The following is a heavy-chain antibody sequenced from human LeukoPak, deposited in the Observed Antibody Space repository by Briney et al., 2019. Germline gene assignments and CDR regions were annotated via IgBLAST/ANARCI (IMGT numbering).Heavy chain of an antibody. V-gene: IGHV1-2*02. CDR3: ARGDSSGWYLSGSYYYYGMDV. D-gene: IGHD6-19*01. CDR1: GYTFTGYY. CDR2: INPNSGGT. Sequence: ASVKVSCKASGYTFTGYYVHWVRQAPGQGLEWMGWINPNSGGTNYAQKFQGRVTMTRDTSISTAYMELSRLRSDDTAVYYCARGDSSGWYLSGSYYYYGMDVWGQGTTVTVSS. J-gene: IGHJ6*02.